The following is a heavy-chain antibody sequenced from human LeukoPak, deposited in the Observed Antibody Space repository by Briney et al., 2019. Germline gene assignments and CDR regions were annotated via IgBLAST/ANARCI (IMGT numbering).Heavy chain of an antibody. CDR2: ISWNSGRI. D-gene: IGHD3-3*01. V-gene: IGHV3-9*01. CDR3: ARGSHVLRFLEWLREYDAFDI. Sequence: GGSLRLSCAASGFTFDDYAMHWVRQAPGKGLEWVSTISWNSGRIAYADSVKGRFTISRDNAKNSLYLQMNSLRAEDTAVYYCARGSHVLRFLEWLREYDAFDIWDQGTMVTVSS. CDR1: GFTFDDYA. J-gene: IGHJ3*02.